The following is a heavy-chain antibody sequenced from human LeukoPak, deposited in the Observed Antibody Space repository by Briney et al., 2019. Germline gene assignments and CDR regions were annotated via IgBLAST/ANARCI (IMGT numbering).Heavy chain of an antibody. CDR1: GCTFSSYA. CDR3: ARIYYDSSGYQDY. D-gene: IGHD3-22*01. Sequence: SVKVSCKASGCTFSSYAISWVRQAPGQGLEWMGGIIPILGTANYAQKFQGRVTITADKSTSTAYMELSSLRSEDTAVYYCARIYYDSSGYQDYWGQGTLVTVSS. CDR2: IIPILGTA. J-gene: IGHJ4*02. V-gene: IGHV1-69*10.